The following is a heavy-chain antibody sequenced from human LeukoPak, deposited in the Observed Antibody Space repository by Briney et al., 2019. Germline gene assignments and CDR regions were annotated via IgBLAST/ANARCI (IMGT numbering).Heavy chain of an antibody. CDR2: ISAYNGNT. J-gene: IGHJ4*02. V-gene: IGHV1-18*01. Sequence: SVKVSCKASGGTFSSYAISWVRQAPGQGLEWMGWISAYNGNTNYAQKLQGRVTMTTDTSTSTAYMELRSLRSDDTAVYYCARLDSSGWYYFDYWGQGTLVTVSS. CDR1: GGTFSSYA. CDR3: ARLDSSGWYYFDY. D-gene: IGHD6-19*01.